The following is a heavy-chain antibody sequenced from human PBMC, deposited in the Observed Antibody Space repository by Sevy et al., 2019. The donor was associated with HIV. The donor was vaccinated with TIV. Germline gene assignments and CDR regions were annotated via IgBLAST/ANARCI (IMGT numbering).Heavy chain of an antibody. V-gene: IGHV3-9*01. CDR1: GFTFDDYV. CDR3: AKDGTADYGSGSSADDAFDI. D-gene: IGHD3-10*01. Sequence: GGSLRLSCAASGFTFDDYVMHWVRQAPGKGLEWVSGISWNSGSIGYADSVKGRFTISRDNAKNSLYLQMNSLRAEDTALYYCAKDGTADYGSGSSADDAFDIWGQGTMVTVSS. J-gene: IGHJ3*02. CDR2: ISWNSGSI.